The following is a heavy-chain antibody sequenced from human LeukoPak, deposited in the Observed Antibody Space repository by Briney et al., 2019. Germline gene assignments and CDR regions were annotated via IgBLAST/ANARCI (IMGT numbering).Heavy chain of an antibody. CDR1: GFTFSSYE. J-gene: IGHJ4*02. V-gene: IGHV3-48*03. D-gene: IGHD2-2*01. Sequence: GGSLRLSCAVSGFTFSSYEMYWVRQAPGKGLEWISYISSRGGSIYYAESVKGRFTISRDNAKNSLYLQMNSLRAEDTAAYYCARPKEETCSRISCPLDFWGQGTLVTVSS. CDR2: ISSRGGSI. CDR3: ARPKEETCSRISCPLDF.